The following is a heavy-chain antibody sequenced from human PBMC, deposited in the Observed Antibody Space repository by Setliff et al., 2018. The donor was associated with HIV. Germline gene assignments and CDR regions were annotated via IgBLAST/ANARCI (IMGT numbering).Heavy chain of an antibody. CDR2: IEKNAVGT. Sequence: PGGSLRLSCAASGFMFTRFSMQWVRQSPDRGLEWVALIEKNAVGTRIADSLKDRFIISRDNRNNKIFLQMNNLRVEDTAIYYCVRGSSGSLRADYTYHYIDVWGEGTTVTVSS. D-gene: IGHD6-19*01. CDR3: VRGSSGSLRADYTYHYIDV. V-gene: IGHV3-30*06. J-gene: IGHJ6*03. CDR1: GFMFTRFS.